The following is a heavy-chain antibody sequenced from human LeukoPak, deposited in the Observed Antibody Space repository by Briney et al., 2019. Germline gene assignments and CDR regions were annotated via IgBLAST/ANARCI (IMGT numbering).Heavy chain of an antibody. D-gene: IGHD2-2*01. V-gene: IGHV3-7*03. CDR3: AKDQWAYQLLLSGAFDI. CDR2: IKQDGSEK. J-gene: IGHJ3*02. CDR1: GFTFSSYW. Sequence: GGSLRLSCAASGFTFSSYWMSWVRQAPGKGLEWVANIKQDGSEKYYVDSVKGRFTISRDNAKNSLYLQMNSLRAEDTAVYYCAKDQWAYQLLLSGAFDIWGQGTMVTVSS.